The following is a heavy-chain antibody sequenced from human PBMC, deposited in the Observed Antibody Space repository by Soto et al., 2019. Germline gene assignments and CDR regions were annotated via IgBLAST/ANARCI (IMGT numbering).Heavy chain of an antibody. Sequence: QVQLVQSGAEVKKPGSSVQVSCKASGGGNLRDYRTTWVRQAPGQGLEWMGGIIPKLGSANYAQNFQGRVTITADESTSTVYMELRSLRSEDTAVYYCARGGDVYNFGAVYWGQGTPVTVSS. D-gene: IGHD2-21*01. CDR1: GGGNLRDYR. V-gene: IGHV1-69*01. CDR3: ARGGDVYNFGAVY. CDR2: IIPKLGSA. J-gene: IGHJ4*02.